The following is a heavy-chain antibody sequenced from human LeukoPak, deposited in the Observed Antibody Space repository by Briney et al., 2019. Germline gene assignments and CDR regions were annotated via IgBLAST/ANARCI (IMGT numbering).Heavy chain of an antibody. Sequence: SETLSLTCTVSGGSISSYYWSWIRQPAGKGLEWIGRIYTSGSTNYNPSLKSRVTMSVDTSKNQFFLKLSSVTAADTAVYYCARDSNTMVRANAFDIWGQGTMVTVSS. D-gene: IGHD3-10*01. V-gene: IGHV4-4*07. J-gene: IGHJ3*02. CDR2: IYTSGST. CDR3: ARDSNTMVRANAFDI. CDR1: GGSISSYY.